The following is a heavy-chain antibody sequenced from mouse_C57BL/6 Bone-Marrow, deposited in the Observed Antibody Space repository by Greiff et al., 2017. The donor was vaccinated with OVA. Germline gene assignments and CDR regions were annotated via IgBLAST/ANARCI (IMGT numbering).Heavy chain of an antibody. CDR3: GPYYSNYVDFDY. J-gene: IGHJ2*01. CDR2: IDPEDGET. V-gene: IGHV14-2*01. CDR1: GFNIKDYY. D-gene: IGHD2-5*01. Sequence: EVKLMESGAELVKPGASVKLSCTASGFNIKDYYMHWVKQRTEQGLEWIGRIDPEDGETKYAPKFQGKATITADTSSNTAYLQLSSLTSEDTAVYYCGPYYSNYVDFDYWGQGTTLTVSS.